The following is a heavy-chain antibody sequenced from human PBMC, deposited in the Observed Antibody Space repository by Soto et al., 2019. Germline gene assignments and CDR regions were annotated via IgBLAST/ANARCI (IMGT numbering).Heavy chain of an antibody. CDR3: AAGDSSDTGDH. V-gene: IGHV1-69*01. Sequence: QVQLVQSGAEVKKPGSSVKVSCKASGDTLSTHGISWVRQAPGQGLEWMGGSIPNIGTTDYAEKFQGRVTIPADESTTTSYMELSSLRPDDTAVYYCAAGDSSDTGDHWGQGTLVTVSS. CDR1: GDTLSTHG. J-gene: IGHJ4*02. CDR2: SIPNIGTT. D-gene: IGHD5-18*01.